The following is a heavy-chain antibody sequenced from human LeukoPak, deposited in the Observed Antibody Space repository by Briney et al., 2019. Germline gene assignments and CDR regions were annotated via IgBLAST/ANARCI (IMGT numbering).Heavy chain of an antibody. J-gene: IGHJ4*02. D-gene: IGHD6-6*01. CDR2: ISTSGSTT. CDR1: GFTFSDHY. Sequence: KSGGSLRLSCAASGFTFSDHYMSWIRQAPGKGLEWVSYISTSGSTTSYADSVKGRFTISRDNARNSLYLQMDSLRGEDTAVYYCARTARLFDFWGQGTLVTVSS. CDR3: ARTARLFDF. V-gene: IGHV3-11*04.